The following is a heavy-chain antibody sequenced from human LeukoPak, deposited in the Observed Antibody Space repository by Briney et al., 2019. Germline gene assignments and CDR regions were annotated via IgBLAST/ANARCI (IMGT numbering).Heavy chain of an antibody. Sequence: TSETLSLTCSVSGGSLSSYYWSWIRQPAGKGLEWIGRIYTSGSTNYNPSLKSRVTMSVDTSKNQFSLELSSVTAADTAVYYCARGTYSNWFDPWGQGTLVTVSS. D-gene: IGHD2-15*01. V-gene: IGHV4-4*07. J-gene: IGHJ5*02. CDR3: ARGTYSNWFDP. CDR2: IYTSGST. CDR1: GGSLSSYY.